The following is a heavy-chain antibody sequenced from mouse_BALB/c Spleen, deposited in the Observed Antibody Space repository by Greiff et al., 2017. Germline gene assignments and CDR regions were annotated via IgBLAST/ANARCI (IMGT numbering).Heavy chain of an antibody. CDR1: GFTFGDYY. CDR2: ISDGGSYT. CDR3: ARDRDGSSEGYYFDY. J-gene: IGHJ2*01. D-gene: IGHD1-1*01. Sequence: DVKLVESGGGLVKPGGSLKLSCAASGFTFGDYYMYWVRQTPEKRLEWVATISDGGSYTYYPDSVKGRFTISRDNAKNNLYLQMSSLKSEDTAMYYCARDRDGSSEGYYFDYWGQGTTLTVSS. V-gene: IGHV5-4*02.